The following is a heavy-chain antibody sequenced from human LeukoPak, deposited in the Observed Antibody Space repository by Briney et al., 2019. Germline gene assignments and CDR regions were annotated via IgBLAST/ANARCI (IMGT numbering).Heavy chain of an antibody. CDR2: ISSSSSYI. Sequence: GGSLRLSCAASGFTFSSYSMNWLRQAPGKGLEWVSSISSSSSYIYYADSVKGRFTISRDNAKNSLYLQMNSLRAEDTAVYYCARGATWIGSYYYYMDVWGKGTTVTISS. J-gene: IGHJ6*03. CDR3: ARGATWIGSYYYYMDV. D-gene: IGHD5-12*01. V-gene: IGHV3-21*01. CDR1: GFTFSSYS.